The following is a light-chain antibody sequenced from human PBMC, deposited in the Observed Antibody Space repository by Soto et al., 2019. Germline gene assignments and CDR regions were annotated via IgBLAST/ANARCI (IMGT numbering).Light chain of an antibody. CDR1: SSDVGGYNY. J-gene: IGLJ1*01. Sequence: QSVLTQPASVSASPGQSIIISCTGTSSDVGGYNYVSWYQQHPGKAPKLMIYDVSNRPSGVSNRFSGSKSGNTASLTISGLQAEDEADYYCSSYSSSNTYVFGTGTTVTV. CDR3: SSYSSSNTYV. CDR2: DVS. V-gene: IGLV2-14*01.